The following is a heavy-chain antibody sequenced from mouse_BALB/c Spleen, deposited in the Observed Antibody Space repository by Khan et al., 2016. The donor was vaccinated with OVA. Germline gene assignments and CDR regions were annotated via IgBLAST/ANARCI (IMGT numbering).Heavy chain of an antibody. CDR1: GFTFSSYG. J-gene: IGHJ4*01. CDR2: ISSGGSYT. CDR3: AGQGAATGGFYYAMDY. Sequence: EVELVESGGDLVKPGGSLKLSCAASGFTFSSYGMSWVRQTPDKRLEWVATISSGGSYTYYPDSVKGRFTISRDNAKNTLYLQMSSLKSEDTAMYYCAGQGAATGGFYYAMDYWGQGTSVTVSS. V-gene: IGHV5-6*01.